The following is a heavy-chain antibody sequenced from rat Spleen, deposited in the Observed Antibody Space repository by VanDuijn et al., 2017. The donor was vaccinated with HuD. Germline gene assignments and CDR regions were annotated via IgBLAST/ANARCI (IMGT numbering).Heavy chain of an antibody. V-gene: IGHV5S13*01. J-gene: IGHJ3*01. Sequence: EVQLVESGGGLVQPGGSLKLSCAVSGFTFSNYGMAWVRQAPTKGLEWVASISTGGGNTYYRDSVKGRFTISRDNAKNTLYLQMDSLRSEDTATYYCARQTSITNWFAYWGQGTLVTVSS. CDR1: GFTFSNYG. CDR3: ARQTSITNWFAY. CDR2: ISTGGGNT. D-gene: IGHD1-10*01.